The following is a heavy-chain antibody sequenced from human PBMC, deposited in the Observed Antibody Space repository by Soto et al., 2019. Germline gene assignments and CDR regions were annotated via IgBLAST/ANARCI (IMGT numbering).Heavy chain of an antibody. V-gene: IGHV3-33*01. CDR1: GFTFRSYG. J-gene: IGHJ4*02. CDR3: ASVGSGRSRRKILGVSGLDY. Sequence: GGSLRLSCASSGFTFRSYGMHWVRQAPGKGLEWVAVIWYDGSNKYYADSVTGRFTISRDNSKNTLYLQMNSLRAEDTAVYYCASVGSGRSRRKILGVSGLDYWGQGA. D-gene: IGHD1-26*01. CDR2: IWYDGSNK.